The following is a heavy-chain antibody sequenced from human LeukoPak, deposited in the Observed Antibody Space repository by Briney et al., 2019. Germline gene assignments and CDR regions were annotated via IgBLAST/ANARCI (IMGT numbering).Heavy chain of an antibody. J-gene: IGHJ4*02. CDR2: IYYSGST. Sequence: PSETLSLTCTVSGGSISSYYCSWIRQPPGKGLEWIGYIYYSGSTNYNPSLKSRVTISVDTSKNQFSLKLSSVTAADTAVYYCARGGDPIIDYWGQGTLVTVSS. CDR1: GGSISSYY. CDR3: ARGGDPIIDY. V-gene: IGHV4-59*01. D-gene: IGHD3-10*01.